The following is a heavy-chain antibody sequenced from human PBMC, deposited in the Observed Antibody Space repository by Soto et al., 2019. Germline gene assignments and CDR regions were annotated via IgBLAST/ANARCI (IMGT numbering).Heavy chain of an antibody. D-gene: IGHD2-2*01. Sequence: PGGSLRLSCAASGCSFSSSWMHWVRQAPGKGLVWVSRINSDGSSTIYYADSVKGRFTISRDNAKNSLYLQMNSLRAEDTAVYYCAREAAWDIVLVPAANDYWGQGTLVTVSS. V-gene: IGHV3-74*01. CDR1: GCSFSSSW. J-gene: IGHJ4*02. CDR2: INSDGSSTI. CDR3: AREAAWDIVLVPAANDY.